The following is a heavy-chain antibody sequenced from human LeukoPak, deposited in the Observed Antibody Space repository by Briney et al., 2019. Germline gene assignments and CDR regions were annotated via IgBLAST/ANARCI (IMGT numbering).Heavy chain of an antibody. V-gene: IGHV3-21*01. CDR1: GFTFSSHS. CDR2: ISSSSSYI. D-gene: IGHD3-22*01. Sequence: GGSLRLSYAASGFTFSSHSMNWVRQAPGKGLEWVSYISSSSSYIYYADSVKGRLTISRDNATTSLYLQMNSLRAEATAVYYCARDTPVYYYDSSGYFDYWGQGTLVTVSS. J-gene: IGHJ4*02. CDR3: ARDTPVYYYDSSGYFDY.